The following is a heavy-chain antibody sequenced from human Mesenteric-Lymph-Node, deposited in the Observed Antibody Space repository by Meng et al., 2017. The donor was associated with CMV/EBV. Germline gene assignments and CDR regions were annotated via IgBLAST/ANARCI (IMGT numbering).Heavy chain of an antibody. Sequence: GESLKISCAASGFTFSSYWMSWVRQAPGKGLEWVSYISSSGGAIFDADSVKGRFTISRDNAKNSLYLQMSSLRAEDTALYYCARVPVETQDAFDIWGQGTMVTVSS. J-gene: IGHJ3*02. CDR1: GFTFSSYW. D-gene: IGHD4-23*01. V-gene: IGHV3-48*04. CDR3: ARVPVETQDAFDI. CDR2: ISSSGGAI.